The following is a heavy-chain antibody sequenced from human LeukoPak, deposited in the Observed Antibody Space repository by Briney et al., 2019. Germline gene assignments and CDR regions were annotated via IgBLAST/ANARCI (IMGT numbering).Heavy chain of an antibody. CDR2: INTNTGNP. D-gene: IGHD6-19*01. Sequence: GASVEVSCKASGYTFTSYAMNWVRQAPGQGLEWVGWINTNTGNPTYAQGFTGRFVFSLDTSVSTAYLQISSLKAEDTAVYYCASNTGYSSGWYLYYYYYYYMDVWGKGTTVTVSS. CDR1: GYTFTSYA. J-gene: IGHJ6*03. V-gene: IGHV7-4-1*02. CDR3: ASNTGYSSGWYLYYYYYYYMDV.